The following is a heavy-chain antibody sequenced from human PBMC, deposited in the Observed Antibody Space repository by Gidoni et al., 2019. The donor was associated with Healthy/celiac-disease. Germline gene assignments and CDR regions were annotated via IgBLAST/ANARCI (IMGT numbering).Heavy chain of an antibody. V-gene: IGHV4-31*03. Sequence: QVQRQESGPGLVQPSQNLFLTCTVSAAPISSGGYYWSWLRQHPVKGLEWIGYIYYSGSTYYNPSLKSRVTISVGKSKNQFSLKLSSVTAADTAVYYCARNRLDSRARTFDIWGQGTMVTVSS. J-gene: IGHJ3*02. CDR2: IYYSGST. D-gene: IGHD3-22*01. CDR1: AAPISSGGYY. CDR3: ARNRLDSRARTFDI.